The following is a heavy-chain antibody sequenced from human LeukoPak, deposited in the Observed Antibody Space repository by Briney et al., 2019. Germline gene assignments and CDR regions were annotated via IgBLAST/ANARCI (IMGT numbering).Heavy chain of an antibody. CDR3: ARVTQTDWGVIHY. D-gene: IGHD3-10*01. V-gene: IGHV4-61*01. J-gene: IGHJ4*02. Sequence: PSETLPLTCTVSGGSVNRDSYCWSWIRQPPGKGLEWIGYVYYTGSTNYNPSLESRVTISVDTSRNQFSLKLSSVSAADTAIYYCARVTQTDWGVIHYWGQGTLVTVAS. CDR1: GGSVNRDSYC. CDR2: VYYTGST.